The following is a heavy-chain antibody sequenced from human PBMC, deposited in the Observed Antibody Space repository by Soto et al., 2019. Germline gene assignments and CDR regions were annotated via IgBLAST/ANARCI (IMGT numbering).Heavy chain of an antibody. CDR3: AGSRDIVATDFDY. V-gene: IGHV3-21*01. Sequence: PGGSLRLSCASSGFTFGSYTMSLVRQAPGKGLEWVSSISSSSSYIYYADSVKGRFTISRDNAKNSLYLQMNSLRAEDTAVYYYAGSRDIVATDFDYWGQGTLVTVSS. CDR1: GFTFGSYT. D-gene: IGHD5-12*01. CDR2: ISSSSSYI. J-gene: IGHJ4*02.